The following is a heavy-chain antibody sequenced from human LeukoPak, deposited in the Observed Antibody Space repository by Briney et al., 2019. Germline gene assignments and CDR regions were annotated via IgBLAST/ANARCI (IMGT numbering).Heavy chain of an antibody. Sequence: PGGSLRLSCVASGFTFSSYAMSWVRQAPGKGLESISGSGGSTNYADSVKGRFTIPRDNSKNTLYLRMNSLRAEDTAVYYCAKDSGRYFDKYYFDYWGQGNLVTVSS. J-gene: IGHJ4*02. CDR1: GFTFSSYA. CDR2: ISGSGGST. CDR3: AKDSGRYFDKYYFDY. V-gene: IGHV3-23*01. D-gene: IGHD3-9*01.